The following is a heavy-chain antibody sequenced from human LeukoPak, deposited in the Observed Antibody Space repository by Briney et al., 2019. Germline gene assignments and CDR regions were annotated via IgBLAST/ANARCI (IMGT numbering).Heavy chain of an antibody. V-gene: IGHV1-69*06. CDR3: ARTVAGIGYFDY. CDR2: IIPIFGTA. CDR1: GGTFSSYA. D-gene: IGHD6-19*01. Sequence: SVKVSCKASGGTFSSYAISWVRPAPGQGLEWMGGIIPIFGTANYAQKFQGRVTITADKSTSTAYMELSSLRAEDTAVYYCARTVAGIGYFDYWGQGTLVTVSS. J-gene: IGHJ4*02.